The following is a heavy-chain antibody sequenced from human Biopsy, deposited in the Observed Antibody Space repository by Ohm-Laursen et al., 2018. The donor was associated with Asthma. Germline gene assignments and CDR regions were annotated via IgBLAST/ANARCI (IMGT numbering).Heavy chain of an antibody. Sequence: GASVKVSCKSLGGTFNTYVIGWVRQAPGQGLEWMGGINSVFGTTTYPQKFQGRVTITADDSTSTVYMELSSLRSEDTAVYYCARKAGSCISRTCYSLDFWGQGTPVTVSS. CDR2: INSVFGTT. CDR3: ARKAGSCISRTCYSLDF. J-gene: IGHJ4*02. D-gene: IGHD2-2*01. CDR1: GGTFNTYV. V-gene: IGHV1-69*13.